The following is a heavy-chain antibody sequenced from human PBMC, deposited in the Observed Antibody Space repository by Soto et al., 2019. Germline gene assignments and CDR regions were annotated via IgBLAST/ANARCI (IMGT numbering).Heavy chain of an antibody. Sequence: SETLSLTCIVPGGSISRDYWTWIRQSPGKGLEWIGYIYFSGSTNYNPSLRSRVTISVDTSKNHFSLKLTSVTAVDTAVYFCARRETPGPIDYSGPATLLTRFS. D-gene: IGHD2-2*02. CDR3: ARRETPGPIDY. CDR1: GGSISRDY. J-gene: IGHJ4*02. CDR2: IYFSGST. V-gene: IGHV4-59*12.